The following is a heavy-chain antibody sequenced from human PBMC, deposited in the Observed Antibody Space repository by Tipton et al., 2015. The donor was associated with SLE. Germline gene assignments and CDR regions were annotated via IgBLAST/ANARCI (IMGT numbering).Heavy chain of an antibody. Sequence: TLSLTCTVSGDSISIGGYYWSWIRQHPGKGLEWIGYIYYSGSTYYNPSLKSRVAISVDTSKNHFSLNLSSVTAADTAVYYCARHSGFYDSEHYFDYWGQGTLVTVSS. CDR1: GDSISIGGYY. D-gene: IGHD3-16*01. CDR2: IYYSGST. CDR3: ARHSGFYDSEHYFDY. V-gene: IGHV4-31*03. J-gene: IGHJ4*02.